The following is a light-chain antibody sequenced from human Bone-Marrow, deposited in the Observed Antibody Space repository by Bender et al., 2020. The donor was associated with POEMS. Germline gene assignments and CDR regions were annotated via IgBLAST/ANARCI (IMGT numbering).Light chain of an antibody. Sequence: QSTLTQPASVSGSPGQSITISCTGSSSDIGTYDYVSWYQQLPDKAPKLLIYEVINRPSGVPDRFSGSKSGNTASLTISGLQAEDEADYYCSSYISSVVLVFGAGTKLTV. CDR3: SSYISSVVLV. J-gene: IGLJ3*02. CDR2: EVI. CDR1: SSDIGTYDY. V-gene: IGLV2-14*01.